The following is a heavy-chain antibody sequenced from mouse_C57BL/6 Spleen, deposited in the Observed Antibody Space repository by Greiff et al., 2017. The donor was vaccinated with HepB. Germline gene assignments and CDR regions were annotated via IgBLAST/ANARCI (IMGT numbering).Heavy chain of an antibody. CDR3: ARRTTVVATNYFDY. Sequence: QVQLQQPGAELVKPGASVKLSCKASGYTFTSYWMHWVKQRPGQGLEWIGMIHPNSGSTNYNEKFKSKATLTVDKSSSTAYMQLSSLTSEDSAVYYCARRTTVVATNYFDYWGQGTTLTVSS. V-gene: IGHV1-64*01. CDR2: IHPNSGST. D-gene: IGHD1-1*01. CDR1: GYTFTSYW. J-gene: IGHJ2*01.